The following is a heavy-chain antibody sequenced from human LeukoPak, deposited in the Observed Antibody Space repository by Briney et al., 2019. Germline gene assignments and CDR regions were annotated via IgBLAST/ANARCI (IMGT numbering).Heavy chain of an antibody. CDR3: AKGSLMITFGGAYFDY. V-gene: IGHV3-23*01. D-gene: IGHD3-16*01. CDR2: ISGSGGST. CDR1: GFTFSSYA. Sequence: PGGSLRLSCAASGFTFSSYAMSWVRQAPGKGLEWVSAISGSGGSTYYADSVKGRFTISRDNSKNTLYLQMNSLRAEDAAVYYCAKGSLMITFGGAYFDYWGQGTLVTVSS. J-gene: IGHJ4*02.